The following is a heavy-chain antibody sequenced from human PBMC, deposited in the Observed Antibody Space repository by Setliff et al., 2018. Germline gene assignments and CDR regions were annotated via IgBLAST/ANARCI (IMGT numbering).Heavy chain of an antibody. V-gene: IGHV4-61*02. CDR2: IYASGST. CDR3: TKGRVGLAARAGY. D-gene: IGHD1-26*01. J-gene: IGHJ4*02. CDR1: GGSISSDSDY. Sequence: SSETLSLTCTVSGGSISSDSDYWSWIRQSAGKGLEWIGRIYASGSTEYSPSLGSRVTISVDTSRNQFSLQLSSVTSADTAIYYCTKGRVGLAARAGYWGQGTLVTVSS.